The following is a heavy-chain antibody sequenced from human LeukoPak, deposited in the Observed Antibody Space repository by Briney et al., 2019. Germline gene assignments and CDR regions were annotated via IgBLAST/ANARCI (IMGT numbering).Heavy chain of an antibody. Sequence: SETLSLTCAVYGGSFSGYYWSWIRQPPGKGLEWIGEINHSGSTNYNPSLKSRVTISVDTSKNQFSLKLSSVTAADTAVYYCARGQEGAVVPAAIPYYFDYWGQGTLVTVSS. J-gene: IGHJ4*02. CDR1: GGSFSGYY. CDR2: INHSGST. CDR3: ARGQEGAVVPAAIPYYFDY. D-gene: IGHD2-2*02. V-gene: IGHV4-34*01.